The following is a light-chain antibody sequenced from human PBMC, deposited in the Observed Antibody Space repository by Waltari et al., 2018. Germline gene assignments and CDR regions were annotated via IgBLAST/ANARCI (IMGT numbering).Light chain of an antibody. CDR3: QQYDNFPYT. CDR1: QDIRTY. V-gene: IGKV1-33*01. J-gene: IGKJ2*01. Sequence: DIQMTQSPSSLSASVGDRVTITCQASQDIRTYLNWYQQRPGKAPKRLIYATSNWETGVPSRFSGSGFGTHFTFTISSLQPEDIATYYCQQYDNFPYTFGQGTKLGIK. CDR2: ATS.